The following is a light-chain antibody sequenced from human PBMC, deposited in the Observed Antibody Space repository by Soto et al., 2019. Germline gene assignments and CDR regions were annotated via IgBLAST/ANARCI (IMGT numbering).Light chain of an antibody. CDR2: DVI. CDR3: CSYGGTYTPDGV. J-gene: IGLJ3*02. CDR1: SSDVGDYNY. V-gene: IGLV2-11*01. Sequence: QSVLTQPRSVSASPGQSVTISCTGTSSDVGDYNYVSCYQHHPATATKLMIYDVIKRPSGVPDRFSGSKSGNTASMTISDLQDDDEADYYCCSYGGTYTPDGVFGRGTKLTVL.